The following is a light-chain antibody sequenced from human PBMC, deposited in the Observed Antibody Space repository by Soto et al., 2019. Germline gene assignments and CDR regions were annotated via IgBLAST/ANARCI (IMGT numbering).Light chain of an antibody. J-gene: IGLJ2*01. V-gene: IGLV2-14*01. CDR1: SSDIGGYKY. CDR2: EAS. Sequence: QSALTQPASVSGSPGQSITISCTGTSSDIGGYKYVSWYQQHPGKAPKLMIFEASNRPSGVSNRFSGSKSGNTASLTISGLQADDEADYYCSSYTSSGTLVVFGGGTKLTVL. CDR3: SSYTSSGTLVV.